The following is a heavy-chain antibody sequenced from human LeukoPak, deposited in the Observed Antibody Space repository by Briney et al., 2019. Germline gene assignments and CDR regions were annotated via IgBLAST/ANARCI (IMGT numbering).Heavy chain of an antibody. J-gene: IGHJ4*02. CDR2: IKYSGST. Sequence: SQTLSLTCTVPGGSISSGGYYWSWVRQHPGKGLEWIGYIKYSGSTYYNPSLKSRLTISVDTFKSQFSLKLSSVTAADTAVYYCARASRLGELSLGYWGQGTLVIVSS. V-gene: IGHV4-31*03. CDR3: ARASRLGELSLGY. D-gene: IGHD3-16*02. CDR1: GGSISSGGYY.